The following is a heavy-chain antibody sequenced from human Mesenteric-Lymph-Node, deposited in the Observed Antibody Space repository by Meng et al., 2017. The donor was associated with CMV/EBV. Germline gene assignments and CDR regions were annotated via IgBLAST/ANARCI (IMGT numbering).Heavy chain of an antibody. CDR1: GDSIRSSGYS. Sequence: VSGDSIRSSGYSWSWIRQPPGKGLEWIGYIYHSGSTYYNPSFKTRVIISVDRSKNQFSLKLSSVTAADTAVYYCARGGFGELSSFDFWGQGTLVTVSS. J-gene: IGHJ4*02. D-gene: IGHD3-10*01. V-gene: IGHV4-30-2*01. CDR2: IYHSGST. CDR3: ARGGFGELSSFDF.